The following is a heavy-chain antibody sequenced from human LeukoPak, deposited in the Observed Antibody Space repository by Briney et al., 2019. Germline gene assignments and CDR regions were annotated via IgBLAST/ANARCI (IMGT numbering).Heavy chain of an antibody. CDR3: ARHIGGGIEDMDV. V-gene: IGHV4-59*08. CDR2: IYVTGN. CDR1: GVSISTYY. J-gene: IGHJ6*03. Sequence: PSETLSLTCTVSGVSISTYYWSWVRQSPGKGLEWIGYIYVTGNRYNPYLQSRVPISVATSRNHFFLKRTSGTATDTAVYYCARHIGGGIEDMDVWGKGTKVTVSS. D-gene: IGHD3-16*02.